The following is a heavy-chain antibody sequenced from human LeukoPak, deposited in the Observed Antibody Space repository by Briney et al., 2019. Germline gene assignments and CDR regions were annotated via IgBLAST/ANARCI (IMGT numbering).Heavy chain of an antibody. J-gene: IGHJ4*02. V-gene: IGHV5-51*01. CDR1: GYTFTSYW. CDR2: IYPGGSDM. CDR3: ARRRGNYFDY. Sequence: GESLKISCKGSGYTFTSYWFGWVRQMPGKGLEWMGIIYPGGSDMRYSPSFQGQVTISADKSISTAYLQWSSLKASDTAMYYCARRRGNYFDYWGQGTLVTVSS.